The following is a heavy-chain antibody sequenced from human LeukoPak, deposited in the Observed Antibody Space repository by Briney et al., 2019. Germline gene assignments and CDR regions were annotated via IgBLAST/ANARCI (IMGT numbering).Heavy chain of an antibody. V-gene: IGHV3-23*01. CDR2: IGSSGGGT. CDR1: GLTFNNYA. D-gene: IGHD3-3*01. J-gene: IGHJ3*02. CDR3: ARASRFLEWLLGDAFDI. Sequence: GGSLRLSCEASGLTFNNYAMHWVRQSSGKGLEWVSGIGSSGGGTYYADSVKGRFTISRDTSKDTVYLQMNSLRAEDTAVYYCARASRFLEWLLGDAFDIWGQGTMVTVSS.